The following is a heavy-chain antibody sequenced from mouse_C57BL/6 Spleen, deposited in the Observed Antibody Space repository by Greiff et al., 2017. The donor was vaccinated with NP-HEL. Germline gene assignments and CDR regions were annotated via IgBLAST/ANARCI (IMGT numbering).Heavy chain of an antibody. CDR1: GFTFSDYG. CDR3: ARRCDYSYYAMDY. V-gene: IGHV5-17*01. D-gene: IGHD2-4*01. Sequence: EVKVVESGGGLVKPGGSLKLSCAASGFTFSDYGMHWVRQAPEKGLEWVAYISSGSSTIYYADTVKGRFTISRDNAKNTLFLQMTSLRSEDTAMYYCARRCDYSYYAMDYWGQGTSVTVSS. CDR2: ISSGSSTI. J-gene: IGHJ4*01.